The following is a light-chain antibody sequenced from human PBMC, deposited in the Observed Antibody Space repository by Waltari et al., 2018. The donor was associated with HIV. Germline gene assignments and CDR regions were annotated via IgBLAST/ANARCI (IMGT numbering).Light chain of an antibody. CDR2: KDT. CDR1: ALPKPY. J-gene: IGLJ3*02. CDR3: QSADSSGTWV. V-gene: IGLV3-25*03. Sequence: SYELTQPPSVSVSPGQTARITCSGDALPKPYASWYHQKPGQAPVLVIYKDTERPSGIPERFSGSSSGTTVTLTISGVQAEDEADYYCQSADSSGTWVFGGGTKLTVL.